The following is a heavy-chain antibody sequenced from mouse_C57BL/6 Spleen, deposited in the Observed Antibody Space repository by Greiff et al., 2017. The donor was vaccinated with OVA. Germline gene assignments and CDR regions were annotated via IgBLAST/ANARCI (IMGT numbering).Heavy chain of an antibody. CDR2: ISYDGSN. CDR1: GYSITSGYY. Sequence: EVKLMESGPGLVKPSQSLSLTCSVTGYSITSGYYWNWIRQFPGNKLEWMGYISYDGSNNYNPSLKNRISITRDTSKNQFFLKLNSVTTEDTATYYCARGYMIRKAMDYWGQGTSVTVSS. CDR3: ARGYMIRKAMDY. D-gene: IGHD2-4*01. J-gene: IGHJ4*01. V-gene: IGHV3-6*01.